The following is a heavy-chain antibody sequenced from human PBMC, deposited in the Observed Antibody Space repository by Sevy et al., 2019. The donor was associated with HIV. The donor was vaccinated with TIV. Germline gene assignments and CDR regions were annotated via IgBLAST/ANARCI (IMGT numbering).Heavy chain of an antibody. Sequence: GGSLRLSCAASGFTLTSYTMNWARQAPGKGLEWVASISATGGSTYHADSVKGRFTISRDVSKGTLYLQMTSLTAEDTAIFYCAKTLQKLPFHPHYFDYWGQGTLVTVSS. D-gene: IGHD2-21*02. CDR1: GFTLTSYT. CDR3: AKTLQKLPFHPHYFDY. J-gene: IGHJ4*02. CDR2: ISATGGST. V-gene: IGHV3-23*01.